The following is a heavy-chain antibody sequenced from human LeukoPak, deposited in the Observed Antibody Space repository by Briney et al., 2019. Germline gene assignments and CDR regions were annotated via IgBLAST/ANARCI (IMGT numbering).Heavy chain of an antibody. Sequence: ASVKVSCKASGGIFSRYAISWVRQAPGQGLEWMGGMVPIFGTANYAQKFQGRVTITADESTSTAYMELSSLRSEDTAVYYCARGVQQQLIYYFDYWGQGNLVTVSS. J-gene: IGHJ4*02. V-gene: IGHV1-69*01. CDR2: MVPIFGTA. D-gene: IGHD6-13*01. CDR3: ARGVQQQLIYYFDY. CDR1: GGIFSRYA.